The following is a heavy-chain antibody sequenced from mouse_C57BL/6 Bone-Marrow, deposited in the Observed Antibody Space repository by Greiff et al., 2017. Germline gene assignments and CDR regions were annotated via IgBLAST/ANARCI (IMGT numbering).Heavy chain of an antibody. V-gene: IGHV1-85*01. J-gene: IGHJ1*03. CDR1: GYTFTSYD. CDR3: AGVEFDGSSGDWYFDV. CDR2: IYPRDGST. Sequence: VQLQQSGPELVKPGASVKLSCTASGYTFTSYDINWVKQRPGQGLEWIGGIYPRDGSTKYNEKFKGKATVTVDTSSSTAYMELHSLTAEDAAVYCCAGVEFDGSSGDWYFDVWGTGTTVTVSS. D-gene: IGHD1-1*01.